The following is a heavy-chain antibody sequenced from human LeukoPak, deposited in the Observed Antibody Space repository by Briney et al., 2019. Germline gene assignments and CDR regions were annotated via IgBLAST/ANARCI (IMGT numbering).Heavy chain of an antibody. CDR1: GGSISSGSYY. V-gene: IGHV4-61*02. CDR3: ARAPGVMTAFDY. D-gene: IGHD2-21*02. J-gene: IGHJ4*02. CDR2: IYTSGST. Sequence: PSETLSLTCTVSGGSISSGSYYWSWIRQPAGKGLEWIGRIYTSGSTNYNPSLRSRVTISVETSKNQFSLKLSSVTAADTAVYYCARAPGVMTAFDYWGQGALVTVSS.